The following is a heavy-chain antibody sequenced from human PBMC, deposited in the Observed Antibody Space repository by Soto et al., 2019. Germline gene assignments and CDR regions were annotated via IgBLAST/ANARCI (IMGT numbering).Heavy chain of an antibody. D-gene: IGHD3-22*01. J-gene: IGHJ3*02. CDR1: GISFSNAW. CDR2: IKCRLRGWTT. CDR3: AKGAHSSGFDAFDI. Sequence: GRCIRCSWSPGGISFSNAWMTWVRQATGKGLEWVGRIKCRLRGWTTDSAASVRGRFTITRDNAKTYLYLHMNSLRAEDTASGSCAKGAHSSGFDAFDIMDQGTMVAVS. V-gene: IGHV3-15*05.